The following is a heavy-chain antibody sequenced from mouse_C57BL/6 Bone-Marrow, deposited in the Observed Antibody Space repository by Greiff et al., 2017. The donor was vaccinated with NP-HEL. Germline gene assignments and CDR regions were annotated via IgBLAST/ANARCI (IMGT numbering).Heavy chain of an antibody. CDR3: ASLSKGAMNY. CDR2: IDPNSGGT. V-gene: IGHV1-72*01. CDR1: GYTFTSYW. Sequence: QVQLQQPGAELVKPGASVKLSCKASGYTFTSYWMHWVKQRPGRGLVWIGRIDPNSGGTKYNEKFQSKATLTVDKPSSTAYMQLSSLTSEDSAVYCVASLSKGAMNYWGQGTAVTVSS. J-gene: IGHJ4*01.